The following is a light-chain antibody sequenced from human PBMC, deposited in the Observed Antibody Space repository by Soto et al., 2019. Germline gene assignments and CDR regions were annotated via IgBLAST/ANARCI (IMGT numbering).Light chain of an antibody. V-gene: IGKV1-39*01. Sequence: DIQMTQSPSSLSASVGDRVTITCRASQSISSYLNWYQQKPGKAPKLLIYAASSLQSGVPTRFSGSGSVTDFTLTISSVQPEDFATYYWQQSYSTRITFGQGTRLEIK. CDR1: QSISSY. CDR3: QQSYSTRIT. CDR2: AAS. J-gene: IGKJ5*01.